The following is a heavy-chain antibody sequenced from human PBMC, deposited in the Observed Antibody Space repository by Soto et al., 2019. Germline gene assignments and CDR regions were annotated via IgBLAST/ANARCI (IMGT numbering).Heavy chain of an antibody. CDR1: GGSISSISYY. J-gene: IGHJ6*02. CDR2: IYYSGST. CDR3: AIPYSSSHESPYYYYYGMYF. V-gene: IGHV4-39*01. Sequence: PSETLSLTCTVSGGSISSISYYWGWIRQPPGKGLEWIGSIYYSGSTYYNPSLKSRVTISVDTSKNQFSLKLSSVTAADTAVYYCAIPYSSSHESPYYYYYGMYFWGQGTTVTVSS. D-gene: IGHD6-13*01.